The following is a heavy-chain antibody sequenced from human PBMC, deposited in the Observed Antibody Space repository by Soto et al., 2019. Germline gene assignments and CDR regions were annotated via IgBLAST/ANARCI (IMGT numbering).Heavy chain of an antibody. J-gene: IGHJ5*02. V-gene: IGHV4-4*07. CDR2: IYATGTT. D-gene: IGHD1-1*01. CDR1: GASISVFY. CDR3: VRDGTKTLRDWFDP. Sequence: SETLSLTCTVSGASISVFYWSLIRKSAGKGLEWIGRIYATGTTDYNPSLKSRVMMSVDTSKKQFSLKLRSVTAADKAVYYCVRDGTKTLRDWFDPWGQGIYVTVYS.